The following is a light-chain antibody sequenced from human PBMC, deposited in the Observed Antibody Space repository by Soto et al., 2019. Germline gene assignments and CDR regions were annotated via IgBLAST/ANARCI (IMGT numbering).Light chain of an antibody. CDR2: GAS. Sequence: EIFLTQSPATLSLSPWDIAVLSCRASQSVSSNLAWYQQKPGQAPRLLIYGASTRATGIPARFSGSGSGTEFTLTISSLQSEDFAVYYCQQYNNWPPITFGQGTRLEIK. CDR3: QQYNNWPPIT. J-gene: IGKJ5*01. CDR1: QSVSSN. V-gene: IGKV3-15*01.